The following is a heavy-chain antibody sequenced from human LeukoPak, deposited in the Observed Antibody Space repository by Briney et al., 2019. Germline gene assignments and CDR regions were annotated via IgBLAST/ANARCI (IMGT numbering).Heavy chain of an antibody. CDR2: INHSGST. J-gene: IGHJ4*02. CDR3: ARGRIRYGSGSYYVYFDY. CDR1: GGSFSGYY. D-gene: IGHD3-10*01. Sequence: SETLSLTCAVYGGSFSGYYWSWIRQPPGKGLEWIGEINHSGSTNYNPSLKSRDTISVDTSKNQFSLKLSSVTAADTAVYYCARGRIRYGSGSYYVYFDYWGQGTLVTVSS. V-gene: IGHV4-34*01.